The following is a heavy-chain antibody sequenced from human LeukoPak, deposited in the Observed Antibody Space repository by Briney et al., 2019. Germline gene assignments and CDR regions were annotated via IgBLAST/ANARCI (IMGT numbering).Heavy chain of an antibody. CDR3: ARDQYSSSSGLNY. Sequence: SETLSLTCAVYGGSFSGYYWSWIRQPPGKGLEWIGEINHSGSTNYNPSLKSRVTISVDTSKNQFSLKLSSVTAADTAVYYCARDQYSSSSGLNYWGQGTLVTVSS. J-gene: IGHJ4*02. V-gene: IGHV4-34*01. CDR1: GGSFSGYY. D-gene: IGHD6-6*01. CDR2: INHSGST.